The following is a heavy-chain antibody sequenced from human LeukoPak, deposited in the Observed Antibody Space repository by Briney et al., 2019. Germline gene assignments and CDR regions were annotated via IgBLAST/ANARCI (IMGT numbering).Heavy chain of an antibody. D-gene: IGHD6-13*01. V-gene: IGHV3-23*01. CDR3: AKGQQQLVFCWFDP. J-gene: IGHJ5*02. CDR2: ISGSGAST. CDR1: GFTFSTYG. Sequence: GGSLRLSCAASGFTFSTYGMSWVRQAPGKGLEWVSAISGSGASTYYADSVKGRFTISRDNYKNTLYLQINSLRAEDTAIYYCAKGQQQLVFCWFDPWGQGTLVTVSS.